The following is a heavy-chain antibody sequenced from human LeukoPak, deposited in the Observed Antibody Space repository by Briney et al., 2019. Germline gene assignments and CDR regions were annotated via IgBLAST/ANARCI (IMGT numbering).Heavy chain of an antibody. CDR3: VKGADGDYNFEHSFYFES. V-gene: IGHV3-33*06. J-gene: IGHJ4*02. Sequence: PGGSLRLSCAASGFTMNNFGMHWVRQAPGKGLEWVAVIWNDGSQKHYIDSVKGRFTISRENSMNTLSLQMNGLRVEDTGVYYCVKGADGDYNFEHSFYFESWGQGTLVTVSS. CDR2: IWNDGSQK. D-gene: IGHD4-17*01. CDR1: GFTMNNFG.